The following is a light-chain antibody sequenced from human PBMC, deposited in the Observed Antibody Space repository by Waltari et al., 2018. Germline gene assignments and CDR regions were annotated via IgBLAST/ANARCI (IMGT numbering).Light chain of an antibody. Sequence: EIVLTQSPATLSLSPGERATLSCRASQSVSSYLAWYQQKPGQAPRLLIYDASNRATGIPARFSGSGSGTDLTLTISSLESEDFAVYYCQQRSNWPPVWTFGQGTKVEIK. CDR2: DAS. CDR3: QQRSNWPPVWT. V-gene: IGKV3-11*01. CDR1: QSVSSY. J-gene: IGKJ1*01.